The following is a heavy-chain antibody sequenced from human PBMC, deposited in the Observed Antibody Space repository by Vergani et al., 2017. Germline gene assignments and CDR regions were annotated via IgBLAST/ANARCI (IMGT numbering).Heavy chain of an antibody. D-gene: IGHD5-18*01. Sequence: QVQLQESGSGLVKPSQTLSLTCAVSGGSISSGGYSWSWIRQPPGKGLEWIGYIYHSGGTYYNPSLKSRVTISVDRSKNQFYLKLSSVTAADTAVYYCARGFSWIQLWRSESPGYWFDPWGQGTLVTVSS. CDR1: GGSISSGGYS. CDR2: IYHSGGT. J-gene: IGHJ5*02. CDR3: ARGFSWIQLWRSESPGYWFDP. V-gene: IGHV4-30-2*01.